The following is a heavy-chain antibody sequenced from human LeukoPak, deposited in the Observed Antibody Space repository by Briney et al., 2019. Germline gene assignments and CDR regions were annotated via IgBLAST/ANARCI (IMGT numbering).Heavy chain of an antibody. V-gene: IGHV4-34*01. D-gene: IGHD5-12*01. J-gene: IGHJ6*03. Sequence: SETLSLTCAVYGGFFSGYYWRWIRQPPGKGLEWIGEINHSGSTNYNRSLKSRVTISVATSKNQFSLKLGSVTAADTAVYYCAISNRGRYSGYDRYYYYYVDVWGKGTTVTVSS. CDR1: GGFFSGYY. CDR2: INHSGST. CDR3: AISNRGRYSGYDRYYYYYVDV.